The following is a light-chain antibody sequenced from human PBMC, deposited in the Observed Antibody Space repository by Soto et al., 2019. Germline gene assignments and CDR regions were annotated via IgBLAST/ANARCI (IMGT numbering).Light chain of an antibody. CDR3: QSYDSSLSVV. V-gene: IGLV1-40*01. CDR2: RNN. J-gene: IGLJ2*01. Sequence: QSVLTQPPSVSGAPGQRVTISCTGSSSNIGAGHDVHWYQQLPGTAPKLLIYRNNNRPSGVPDRFSGSKSGTLASLAITGLQAEDEADYYCQSYDSSLSVVFGGGTQLTVL. CDR1: SSNIGAGHD.